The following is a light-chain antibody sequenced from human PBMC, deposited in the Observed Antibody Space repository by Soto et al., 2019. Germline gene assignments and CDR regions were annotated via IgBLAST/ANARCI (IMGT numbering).Light chain of an antibody. CDR3: SSYAASNNFYFV. V-gene: IGLV2-8*01. CDR1: SSDVGGYNY. CDR2: EVT. Sequence: SALTQPPSASGSPGQSVTISCTGTSSDVGGYNYVSWYQQYPGRAPKLMIYEVTKRPSGVPDRFSGSKSGNTASLTVSGLQAEDEADYCCSSYAASNNFYFVFGGGTKLTVL. J-gene: IGLJ3*02.